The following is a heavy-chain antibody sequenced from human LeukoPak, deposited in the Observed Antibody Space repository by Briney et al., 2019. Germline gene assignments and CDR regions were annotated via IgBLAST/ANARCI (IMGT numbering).Heavy chain of an antibody. CDR1: GYTFTGYY. D-gene: IGHD3-10*01. CDR3: ARGSVLLWFGELDYYMDV. Sequence: ASVKVSCKASGYTFTGYYMHWVRQAPGQGLEWMGWINPNSGGTNYAQKFQGRVTMTRDTSISTAYMELSRLRSDDTAVYYCARGSVLLWFGELDYYMDVWGKGATVTVSS. J-gene: IGHJ6*03. CDR2: INPNSGGT. V-gene: IGHV1-2*02.